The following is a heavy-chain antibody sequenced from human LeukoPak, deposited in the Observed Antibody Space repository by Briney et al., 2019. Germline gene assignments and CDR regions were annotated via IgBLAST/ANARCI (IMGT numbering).Heavy chain of an antibody. CDR2: IRYDGSNK. CDR3: AKDHGEYYYGSGTRGYFDY. V-gene: IGHV3-30*02. Sequence: GGSLRLSCAASGFTFSSYGMHWVRQAPGKGLEWVAFIRYDGSNKYYADSVKGRFTISRDNSKNTLYLQMNSLRAEDTAVYYCAKDHGEYYYGSGTRGYFDYWGQGTLVTVSS. J-gene: IGHJ4*02. CDR1: GFTFSSYG. D-gene: IGHD3-10*01.